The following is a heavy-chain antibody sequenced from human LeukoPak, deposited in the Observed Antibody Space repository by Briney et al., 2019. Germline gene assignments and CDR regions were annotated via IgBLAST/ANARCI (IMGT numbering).Heavy chain of an antibody. CDR3: ARDSGYCSSTSCYHYYYYYMDV. V-gene: IGHV3-21*01. Sequence: GGSLRLSCAASGFTFSSYSMNWVRQAPGKGLEWVSSISSSSSSIYYAYSVKGRFTISRNNANNSLYMQITSPTAEDTAVYYCARDSGYCSSTSCYHYYYYYMDVWGKGTTVTVSS. D-gene: IGHD2-2*01. J-gene: IGHJ6*03. CDR1: GFTFSSYS. CDR2: ISSSSSSI.